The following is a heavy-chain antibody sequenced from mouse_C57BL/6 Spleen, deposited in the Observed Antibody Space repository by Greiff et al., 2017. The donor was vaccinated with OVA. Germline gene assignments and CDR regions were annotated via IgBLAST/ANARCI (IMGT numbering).Heavy chain of an antibody. CDR1: GFTFSDYG. Sequence: EVKLVESGGGLVKPGGSLKLSCAASGFTFSDYGMHWVRQAPEKGLEWVAYISSGSSTIYYADTVKGRFTISRDNAKNTLFLQMTSLRSEDTAMYYCARHGGSSFWYFDVWGTGTTVTVSS. CDR2: ISSGSSTI. D-gene: IGHD1-1*01. CDR3: ARHGGSSFWYFDV. V-gene: IGHV5-17*01. J-gene: IGHJ1*03.